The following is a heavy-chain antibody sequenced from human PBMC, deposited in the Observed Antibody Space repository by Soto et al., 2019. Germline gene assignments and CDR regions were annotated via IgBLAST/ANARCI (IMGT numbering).Heavy chain of an antibody. D-gene: IGHD3-9*01. Sequence: LRLSCAASGFTFTGYAMHWVRQAPGKGLEWVTSISYDGGNKYYAASVKGRFTFSRDNSKNTVYLQMTSLRLEDTAVYYCARGTSLRFFDWPDSWGQGTLVTVSS. V-gene: IGHV3-30-3*01. CDR2: ISYDGGNK. J-gene: IGHJ5*01. CDR1: GFTFTGYA. CDR3: ARGTSLRFFDWPDS.